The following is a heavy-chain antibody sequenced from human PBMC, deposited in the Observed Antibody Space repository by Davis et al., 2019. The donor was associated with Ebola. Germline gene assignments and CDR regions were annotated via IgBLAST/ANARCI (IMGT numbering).Heavy chain of an antibody. CDR1: GGSFSGHY. V-gene: IGHV4-34*01. Sequence: MPSETLSLTCAVYGGSFSGHYWSWIRQPPGKGLEWIGEINHSGSTNSNPSLKSRGTISVDTAKNQFSLKLSAVTAADTAVYYCARGLPFQLLYVDLYYYGMDVWGQGTTVTVSS. CDR3: ARGLPFQLLYVDLYYYGMDV. D-gene: IGHD2-2*02. J-gene: IGHJ6*02. CDR2: INHSGST.